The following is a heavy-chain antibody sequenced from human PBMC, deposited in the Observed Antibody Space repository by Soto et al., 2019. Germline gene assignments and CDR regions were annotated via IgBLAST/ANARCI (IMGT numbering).Heavy chain of an antibody. J-gene: IGHJ4*02. D-gene: IGHD4-17*01. CDR3: VKLAEYGVDEG. Sequence: PGGSLRLSCSASGLTFSMYSMHWIRQAPGKGLEYVSAISDDGRSAYYADSVKGRYTISRDNSNNAVFLQMSSLRPDDTAVYYCVKLAEYGVDEGWGLGTLVTVSS. CDR1: GLTFSMYS. V-gene: IGHV3-64D*06. CDR2: ISDDGRSA.